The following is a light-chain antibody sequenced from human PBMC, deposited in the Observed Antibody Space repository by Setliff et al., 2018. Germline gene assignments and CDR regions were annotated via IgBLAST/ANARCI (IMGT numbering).Light chain of an antibody. Sequence: QSVLTQPASVSGSPGQSITISCTGTRSDVGGYNYVSWYQQHPGKAPKLMIYEVSNRPSGVSNRFSGSKSGNTASLTISGLQADDEADYYCTSFTSGFTYVFGSGTKVTVL. CDR1: RSDVGGYNY. J-gene: IGLJ1*01. CDR3: TSFTSGFTYV. V-gene: IGLV2-14*01. CDR2: EVS.